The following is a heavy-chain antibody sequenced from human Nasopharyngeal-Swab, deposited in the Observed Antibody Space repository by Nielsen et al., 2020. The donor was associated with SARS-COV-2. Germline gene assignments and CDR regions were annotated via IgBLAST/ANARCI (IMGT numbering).Heavy chain of an antibody. D-gene: IGHD3-22*01. J-gene: IGHJ6*02. Sequence: GSLRLSCTVSGGSISSSSYYWGWIRQPPGKGLEWIGSIYYSGSTYYNPSLKSRVTISVDTSKNQFSLKLSSVTAADTAVYYCARDHYYDSSTYYPFHKRYYYGMDVWGQGTTVTVSS. CDR2: IYYSGST. CDR1: GGSISSSSYY. CDR3: ARDHYYDSSTYYPFHKRYYYGMDV. V-gene: IGHV4-39*07.